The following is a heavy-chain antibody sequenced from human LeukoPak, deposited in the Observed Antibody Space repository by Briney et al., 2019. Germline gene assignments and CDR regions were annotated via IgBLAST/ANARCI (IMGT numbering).Heavy chain of an antibody. D-gene: IGHD4-17*01. CDR1: GGTFSSYA. CDR3: ASEDYGDYPGPFDY. V-gene: IGHV1-69*13. J-gene: IGHJ4*02. Sequence: SVTVSCKASGGTFSSYAISWVRQAPGQGLEWMGGIIPIFGTANYAQKFQGRVTITADESTSTAYMELSSLRSEDTAVYYCASEDYGDYPGPFDYWGQGTLVTVSS. CDR2: IIPIFGTA.